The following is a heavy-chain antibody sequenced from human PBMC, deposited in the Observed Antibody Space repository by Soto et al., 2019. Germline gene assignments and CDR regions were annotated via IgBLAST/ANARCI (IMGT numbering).Heavy chain of an antibody. CDR3: ARDGVAAGNINFDY. Sequence: ASVKLSCKASGYRFTKSAMHWVRQAPGQRLEWMGWISGDSGNTKYSPKLQDRVTITRDTSASTAYMELSSLRSEDTALYYCARDGVAAGNINFDYWGQGTLVTVS. J-gene: IGHJ4*01. V-gene: IGHV1-3*01. CDR1: GYRFTKSA. D-gene: IGHD6-19*01. CDR2: ISGDSGNT.